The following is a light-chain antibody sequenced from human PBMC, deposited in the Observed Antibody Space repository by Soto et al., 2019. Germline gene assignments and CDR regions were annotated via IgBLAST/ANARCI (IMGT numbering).Light chain of an antibody. CDR3: QSYDSSLRVSV. CDR2: GNS. V-gene: IGLV1-40*01. Sequence: QSVLAQPPSVSGARGQRVTMSCTGSSSNNGAGYDVHWYQQLPGTAPKLLIYGNSNRPSGVPDRFSGSKSGTSASLAITGLQAEDEADYYCQSYDSSLRVSVFGGGTKLTVL. J-gene: IGLJ2*01. CDR1: SSNNGAGYD.